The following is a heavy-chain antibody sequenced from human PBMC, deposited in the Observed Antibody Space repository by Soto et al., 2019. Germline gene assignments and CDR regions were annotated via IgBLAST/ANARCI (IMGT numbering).Heavy chain of an antibody. CDR3: ARGGGVYGDSDAFDI. Sequence: TSETRSLTCAVSGGSISSSNWWSWVRQPPGKGLEWIGEIYHSGSTNYNPSLKSRVTISVDKSKNQFSLKLGSVTAADTAVYYCARGGGVYGDSDAFDIWGQGTMVTVSS. CDR2: IYHSGST. V-gene: IGHV4-4*02. D-gene: IGHD4-17*01. J-gene: IGHJ3*02. CDR1: GGSISSSNW.